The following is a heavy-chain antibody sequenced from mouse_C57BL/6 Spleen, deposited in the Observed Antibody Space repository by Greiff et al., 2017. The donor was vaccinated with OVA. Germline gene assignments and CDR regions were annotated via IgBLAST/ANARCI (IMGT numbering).Heavy chain of an antibody. CDR3: ARYPPIGLRTPFDY. D-gene: IGHD2-4*01. V-gene: IGHV1-26*01. J-gene: IGHJ2*01. CDR2: INPNNGGT. Sequence: EVQLQQSGPELVKPGASVKISCKASGYTFTDYYMNWVKQSHGKSLEWIGDINPNNGGTSYNQKFKGKATLTVDKSSSTAYMELRSLTSEDSAVYYCARYPPIGLRTPFDYWGQGTTLTVSS. CDR1: GYTFTDYY.